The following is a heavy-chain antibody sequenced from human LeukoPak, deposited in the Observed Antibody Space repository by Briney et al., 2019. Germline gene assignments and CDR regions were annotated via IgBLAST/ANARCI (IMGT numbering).Heavy chain of an antibody. CDR3: ARGRGSYSFDY. Sequence: GGSLRLSCAASGFTFSSYWMSRVRQAPGKGLEWVANIKQDGSEKYYVVSVKGRFTISRDNAKNSLYLQMNSLRAEDTAVYYCARGRGSYSFDYWGQGTLVTVSS. CDR2: IKQDGSEK. J-gene: IGHJ4*02. CDR1: GFTFSSYW. V-gene: IGHV3-7*01. D-gene: IGHD1-26*01.